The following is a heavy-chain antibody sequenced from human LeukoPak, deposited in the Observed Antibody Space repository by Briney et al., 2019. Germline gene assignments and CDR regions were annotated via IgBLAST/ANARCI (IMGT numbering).Heavy chain of an antibody. CDR3: ARGKSYSRHFDY. J-gene: IGHJ4*02. Sequence: PSETLSLTCAVSGYSISSGYYWGWIRQPPGKGLEWIGEINHSGSTNYNPSLKSRVTISVDTSKNQFSLKLSSVTAADTAVYYCARGKSYSRHFDYWGQGTLVTVSS. V-gene: IGHV4-38-2*01. CDR1: GYSISSGYY. CDR2: INHSGST. D-gene: IGHD4-11*01.